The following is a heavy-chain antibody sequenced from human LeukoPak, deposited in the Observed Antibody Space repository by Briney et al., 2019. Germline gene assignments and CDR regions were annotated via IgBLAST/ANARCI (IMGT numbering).Heavy chain of an antibody. V-gene: IGHV3-30*19. J-gene: IGHJ2*01. D-gene: IGHD4-17*01. CDR2: ISYDGNSK. CDR1: RFVFGSTG. Sequence: GGSLRLSCEASRFVFGSTGMHWVRQAPGKGLEWVAFISYDGNSKYYADSVKGRFTISRDNSKDTLYLQMNSLRTEDTAMFYCARDRDELWGLATVTTGWYFDLCGRGTLVSVSS. CDR3: ARDRDELWGLATVTTGWYFDL.